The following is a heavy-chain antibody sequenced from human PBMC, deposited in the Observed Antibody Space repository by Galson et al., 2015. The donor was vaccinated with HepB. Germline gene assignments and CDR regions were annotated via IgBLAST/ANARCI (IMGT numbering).Heavy chain of an antibody. CDR1: GYTFTSYG. CDR2: ISAYNGNT. V-gene: IGHV1-18*01. D-gene: IGHD2-21*01. CDR3: ARVWDVVVIATHFDY. J-gene: IGHJ4*02. Sequence: SVKVSCKASGYTFTSYGISWVRQAPGQGLEWMGWISAYNGNTNYAQKLQGRVTMTTDTSTSTAYMELRSLRSDDTAVYYCARVWDVVVIATHFDYWGQGTLVTVSS.